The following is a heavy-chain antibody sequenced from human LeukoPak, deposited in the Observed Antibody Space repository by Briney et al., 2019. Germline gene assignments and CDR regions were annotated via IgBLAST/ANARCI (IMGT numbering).Heavy chain of an antibody. CDR3: ARAKGDYARHGMDV. Sequence: PSETLSLTCAVYGGSFSGYYWRWIRQPPGKGLEWVGEINHSGSTNYNPSLKSRVTISVDTSKNQFSLKLSSVTAADTAVYYCARAKGDYARHGMDVWGQGTTVTVSS. D-gene: IGHD2-2*01. J-gene: IGHJ6*02. V-gene: IGHV4-34*01. CDR1: GGSFSGYY. CDR2: INHSGST.